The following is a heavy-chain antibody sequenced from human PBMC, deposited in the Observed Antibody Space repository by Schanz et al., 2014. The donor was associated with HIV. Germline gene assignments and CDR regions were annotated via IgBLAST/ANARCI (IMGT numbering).Heavy chain of an antibody. CDR1: GGTFINYA. Sequence: QVPLVQSGAEVKKPGSSVKVFCRASGGTFINYAFSWVRQAPGQGLEWMGGIIPIFDTTNYAQKFQGRVTITADKSTSTVYMDLSSLRSEDTAVYYCARTYTGDWSTGADWGQGTLVTVSS. J-gene: IGHJ4*02. V-gene: IGHV1-69*06. D-gene: IGHD2-21*02. CDR3: ARTYTGDWSTGAD. CDR2: IIPIFDTT.